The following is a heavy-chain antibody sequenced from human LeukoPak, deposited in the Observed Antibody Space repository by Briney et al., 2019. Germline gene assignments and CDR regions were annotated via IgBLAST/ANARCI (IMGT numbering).Heavy chain of an antibody. CDR3: ARGGGGGYDSLYYFDY. CDR1: GGPINSDY. D-gene: IGHD5-12*01. CDR2: IYSSGST. J-gene: IGHJ4*02. Sequence: SETLSLTCTVSGGPINSDYWNWLRQPPGQGLEWIGYIYSSGSTNYNPSLNSRVSISLDTSKNQLSLKLGSVTAADTAVYYCARGGGGGYDSLYYFDYWGQGTLVTVSS. V-gene: IGHV4-59*01.